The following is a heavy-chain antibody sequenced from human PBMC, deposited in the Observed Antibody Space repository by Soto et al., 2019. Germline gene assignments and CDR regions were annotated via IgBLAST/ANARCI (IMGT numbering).Heavy chain of an antibody. CDR1: GGSISSGGYY. CDR2: IYYSGST. D-gene: IGHD1-1*01. CDR3: ARDSTGTLRYYGMDV. J-gene: IGHJ6*02. Sequence: QVQLQESGPGLVKPSQTLSLTCTVSGGSISSGGYYWSWIRQHPGKGLEWIGYIYYSGSTYYNPSLKSRVTISVDTSKKQFSLKLSSVTAADTAVYYCARDSTGTLRYYGMDVWGQGTTVTVSS. V-gene: IGHV4-31*03.